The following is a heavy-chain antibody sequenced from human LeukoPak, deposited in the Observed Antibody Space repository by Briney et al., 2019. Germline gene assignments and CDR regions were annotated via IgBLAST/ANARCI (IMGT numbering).Heavy chain of an antibody. CDR2: ISWNSGSI. D-gene: IGHD2-21*01. Sequence: GGSLRLSCAASGFTFSSYAMNWVRQAPGKGLEWVSGISWNSGSIGYADSVKGRFTSSRDNAKNSLYLQMNSLKASDTAMYYCARRSPMGGADCYDYWGQGTLVTVSS. V-gene: IGHV3-20*04. J-gene: IGHJ4*02. CDR3: ARRSPMGGADCYDY. CDR1: GFTFSSYA.